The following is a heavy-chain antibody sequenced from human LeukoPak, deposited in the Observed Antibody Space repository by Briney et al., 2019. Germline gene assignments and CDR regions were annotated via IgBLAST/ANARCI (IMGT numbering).Heavy chain of an antibody. CDR3: ATTIYYYDSSGYLDY. CDR1: GYTFTGYY. V-gene: IGHV1-2*02. D-gene: IGHD3-22*01. Sequence: ASVTVSCKASGYTFTGYYMHWVRQAPGQGLEWMGWINPNSGGTNYAQKFQGRVTMTRDTSISTAYMELSRLRSDDTAVYYCATTIYYYDSSGYLDYWGQGTLVTVS. CDR2: INPNSGGT. J-gene: IGHJ4*02.